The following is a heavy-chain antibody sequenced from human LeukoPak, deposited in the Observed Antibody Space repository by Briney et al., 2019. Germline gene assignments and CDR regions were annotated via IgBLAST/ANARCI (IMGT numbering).Heavy chain of an antibody. V-gene: IGHV4-4*07. CDR1: GGSISSYY. CDR3: ARAKAAAGKYYFDY. D-gene: IGHD6-13*01. J-gene: IGHJ4*02. CDR2: IYTSGST. Sequence: PSETLSLTCTVSGGSISSYYWSWIRQPAGKGLEWIGRIYTSGSTNYNPSLKSRVTMSVDTSKNQFSLKLSSVTAADTAVYYCARAKAAAGKYYFDYWGQGTLVTVSS.